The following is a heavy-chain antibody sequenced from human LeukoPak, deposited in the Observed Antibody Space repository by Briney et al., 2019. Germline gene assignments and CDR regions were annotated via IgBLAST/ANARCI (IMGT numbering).Heavy chain of an antibody. CDR1: GGSIRGHY. V-gene: IGHV4-59*11. J-gene: IGHJ6*02. Sequence: SETLSLTCTVSGGSIRGHYWSWIRQPPGKGLEWIGYIFYNGNTKYNPSLTSRVTISLDTSHNQFSLKLTSVTAADTAVYFCARDTFGMDVWGQGTTVTVS. CDR3: ARDTFGMDV. CDR2: IFYNGNT.